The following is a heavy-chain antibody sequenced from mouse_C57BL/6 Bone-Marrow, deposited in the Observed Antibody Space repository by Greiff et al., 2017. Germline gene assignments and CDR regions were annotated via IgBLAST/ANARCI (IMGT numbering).Heavy chain of an antibody. J-gene: IGHJ1*03. CDR2: IDPETGGT. D-gene: IGHD2-3*01. CDR1: GYTFTDYE. V-gene: IGHV1-15*01. CDR3: RWDWFFGV. Sequence: VKVVESGAELVRPGASVTLSCKASGYTFTDYEMHWVKQTPVHGLEWIGAIDPETGGTAYNQKFKGKAILTADKSSSTAYMELRSLTSEDSAVYCCRWDWFFGVWGTGTTVTVYS.